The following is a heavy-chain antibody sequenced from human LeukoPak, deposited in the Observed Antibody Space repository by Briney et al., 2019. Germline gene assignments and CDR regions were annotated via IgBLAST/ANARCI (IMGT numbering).Heavy chain of an antibody. CDR3: AKDGAYGGNSYYFDY. D-gene: IGHD4-23*01. Sequence: PGGSLRLSCAASEFTFSSYAMSWVRQAPGKGLEWVSAISGSGGSTYYADSVKGRFTISGDNSKNTLYLQMNSLRAEDTAVYYCAKDGAYGGNSYYFDYWGQGTLVTVSS. J-gene: IGHJ4*02. CDR2: ISGSGGST. V-gene: IGHV3-23*01. CDR1: EFTFSSYA.